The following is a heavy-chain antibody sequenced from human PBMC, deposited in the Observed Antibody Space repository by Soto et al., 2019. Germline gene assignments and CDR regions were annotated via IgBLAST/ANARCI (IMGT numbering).Heavy chain of an antibody. CDR3: ARSFTKSRRGGVAFDY. Sequence: QVQLVQSGAEVKKPGSSVKVSCTTSGGPFSSFAINWVRQAPGQGLEWMGGIIPLDGTTTYAEKIQGRGTITADTSTSTAYMVLSSLTLEDTAVYYCARSFTKSRRGGVAFDYWGQGTLLTVSS. J-gene: IGHJ4*02. CDR1: GGPFSSFA. D-gene: IGHD3-3*01. CDR2: IIPLDGTT. V-gene: IGHV1-69*06.